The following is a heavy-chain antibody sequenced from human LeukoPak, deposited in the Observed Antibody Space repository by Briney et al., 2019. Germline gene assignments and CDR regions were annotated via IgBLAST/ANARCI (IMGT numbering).Heavy chain of an antibody. CDR2: IYYSGST. CDR3: ARLNRISGFFDY. Sequence: SETLSLTCTVSGGSISSYYWSWIRQPPGKGLEWIGYIYYSGSTNYNPSLKSRVTISVDTSKNQFSLKLTSVTAADTAVYSCARLNRISGFFDYWGQGTLVTVSS. V-gene: IGHV4-59*08. CDR1: GGSISSYY. D-gene: IGHD6-25*01. J-gene: IGHJ4*02.